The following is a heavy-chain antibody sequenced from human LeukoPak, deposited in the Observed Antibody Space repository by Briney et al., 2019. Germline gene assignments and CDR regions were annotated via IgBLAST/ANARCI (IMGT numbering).Heavy chain of an antibody. D-gene: IGHD4-17*01. Sequence: GGSLRLSCAASGFTVSSNYMSWVRQAPGKGLELVSVIYSGGSTYYADSVKGRFTISRDNSKNTVLLQMNNLRLEDAAVYYCARGSRYGDYPYYCDFWGQGTLVTVSS. CDR1: GFTVSSNY. CDR3: ARGSRYGDYPYYCDF. CDR2: IYSGGST. J-gene: IGHJ4*02. V-gene: IGHV3-53*01.